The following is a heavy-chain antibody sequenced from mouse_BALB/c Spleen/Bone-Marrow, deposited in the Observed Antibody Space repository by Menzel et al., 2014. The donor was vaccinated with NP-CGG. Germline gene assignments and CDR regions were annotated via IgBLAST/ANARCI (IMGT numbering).Heavy chain of an antibody. CDR2: ISSSGSYT. D-gene: IGHD2-4*01. J-gene: IGHJ1*01. CDR1: GFTFSTYA. CDR3: TRLRMITTYFDV. Sequence: EVKLVESGGGLAKPGGSLQLSCAASGFTFSTYAMSWVRQTPEKRLEWVATISSSGSYTYYPDSVKGRFTISRDNAKNSLYLQMSSLRSEDTAMFYCTRLRMITTYFDVGGAGTTVTVPS. V-gene: IGHV5-9-3*01.